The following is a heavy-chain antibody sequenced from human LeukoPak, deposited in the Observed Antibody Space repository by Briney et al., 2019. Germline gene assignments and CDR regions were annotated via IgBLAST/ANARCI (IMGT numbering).Heavy chain of an antibody. V-gene: IGHV1-46*01. Sequence: ASVKVSCKASGYTFTSYYMHWVRQAPGQGLEWMGIINPSGGSTSYAQKFQGRVTMTRHMSTSTVYMELSSLRSEDTAVYYCARDLATTDFDYWGQGTLVTVSS. CDR2: INPSGGST. J-gene: IGHJ4*02. D-gene: IGHD5-24*01. CDR1: GYTFTSYY. CDR3: ARDLATTDFDY.